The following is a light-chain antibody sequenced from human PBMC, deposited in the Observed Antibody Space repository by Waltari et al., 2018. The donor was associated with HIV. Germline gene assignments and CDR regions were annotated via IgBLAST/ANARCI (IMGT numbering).Light chain of an antibody. J-gene: IGKJ2*01. Sequence: IVLTQSPDVPPVTPKETVILTCRASQSIGSTLHWYQQKPDQSPKLLIKYASRSFSGVPSRFSGSGSGTDFTLTIRGLEAEDAATYYCHQSSSLPHTFGQGTKLEIK. V-gene: IGKV6-21*01. CDR2: YAS. CDR3: HQSSSLPHT. CDR1: QSIGST.